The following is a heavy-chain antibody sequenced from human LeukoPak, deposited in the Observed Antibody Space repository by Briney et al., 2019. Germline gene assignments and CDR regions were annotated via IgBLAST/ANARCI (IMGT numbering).Heavy chain of an antibody. J-gene: IGHJ3*01. D-gene: IGHD3-22*01. CDR1: GVSLSGHY. Sequence: SETLSLTCTVSGVSLSGHYWSWIRQPPGKRLEWIGYVSYTGRAKYNHSLQSRVTISIDTSKSQFSQKLTSVTSADTAGYTCARLLDYDISCDPDTFDVWGQGTKVIVCS. CDR2: VSYTGRA. CDR3: ARLLDYDISCDPDTFDV. V-gene: IGHV4-59*11.